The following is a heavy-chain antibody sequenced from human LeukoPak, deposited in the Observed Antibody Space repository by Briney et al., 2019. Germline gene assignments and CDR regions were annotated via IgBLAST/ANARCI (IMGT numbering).Heavy chain of an antibody. J-gene: IGHJ6*03. CDR2: IRSKANSYAT. CDR1: GFTLSGSA. CDR3: TRHTVVPPAISYYYYYMDV. Sequence: PGGSLRPSCAASGFTLSGSAMHWVRQASGKGLEWVGRIRSKANSYATAYAASVKGRFTISRDDSKNTAYLQMNSLKTEDTAVYYCTRHTVVPPAISYYYYYMDVWGKGTTVTVSS. D-gene: IGHD2-2*01. V-gene: IGHV3-73*01.